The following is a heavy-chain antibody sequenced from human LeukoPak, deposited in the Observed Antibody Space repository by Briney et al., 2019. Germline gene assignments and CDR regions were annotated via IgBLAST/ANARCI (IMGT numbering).Heavy chain of an antibody. CDR3: AIGQEGGYADY. Sequence: SVKVSCKASGGTFSSYAISWVRQAPGQGLEWMGRIIPIFGTANYAQKFQGRVTITADESTSTAYMELSSLRSEDPAVYYCAIGQEGGYADYWGQGTLVTVSS. CDR2: IIPIFGTA. V-gene: IGHV1-69*15. J-gene: IGHJ4*02. D-gene: IGHD2-2*01. CDR1: GGTFSSYA.